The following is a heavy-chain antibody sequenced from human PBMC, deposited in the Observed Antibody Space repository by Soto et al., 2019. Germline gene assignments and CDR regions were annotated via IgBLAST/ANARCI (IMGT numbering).Heavy chain of an antibody. D-gene: IGHD6-6*01. CDR3: ALWGPDYSSSSFYYYYGMDV. V-gene: IGHV5-10-1*01. CDR1: GYSFTSYW. J-gene: IGHJ6*02. CDR2: IDPSDSYT. Sequence: PGESLKISCKGSGYSFTSYWISWVRQMPGKGLEWMRRIDPSDSYTNYSPSFQGHVTISADKSISTAYLQWSSLKASGTAMYYCALWGPDYSSSSFYYYYGMDVWGQGTTVTVSS.